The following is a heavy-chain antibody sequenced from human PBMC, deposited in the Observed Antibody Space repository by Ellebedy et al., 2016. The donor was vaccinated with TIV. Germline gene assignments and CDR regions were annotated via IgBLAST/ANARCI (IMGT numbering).Heavy chain of an antibody. V-gene: IGHV3-74*01. CDR2: INGDETIT. Sequence: GESLKISCAVSGFMLNSYWMHWVRQSPGKGLVWVSHINGDETITNYADSVRGRFTISRDNAKSTLYLQLNSLRAEDTAVYYCARSGVPNRDDIWFDPWGQGTLVTVSS. J-gene: IGHJ5*02. CDR3: ARSGVPNRDDIWFDP. D-gene: IGHD3-10*01. CDR1: GFMLNSYW.